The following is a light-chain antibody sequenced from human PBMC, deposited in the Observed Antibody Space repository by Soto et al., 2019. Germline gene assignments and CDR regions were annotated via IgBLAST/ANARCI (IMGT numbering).Light chain of an antibody. CDR1: SSKIGGHT. CDR2: SGD. Sequence: QSVLTQPPSTSGTPGQRVTISCSGSSSKIGGHTVSWYQHLPGTAPRLLIYSGDQRPSGVPDRFSGSKSGTSASLPISGLQSEDEADYYCSAWDDSLNGGVFGGGTQLTAL. J-gene: IGLJ3*02. CDR3: SAWDDSLNGGV. V-gene: IGLV1-44*01.